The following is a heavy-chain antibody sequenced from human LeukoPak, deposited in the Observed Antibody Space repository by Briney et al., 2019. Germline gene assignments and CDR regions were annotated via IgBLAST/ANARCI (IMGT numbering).Heavy chain of an antibody. CDR1: AYSISSGYY. CDR2: IYHSGST. CDR3: ARRRATAGEGFDY. V-gene: IGHV4-38-2*02. J-gene: IGHJ4*02. Sequence: SETLSLTCTVSAYSISSGYYWAWIRQAPGKGLEWIGSIYHSGSTYDNPSLKSRVTISVDTSKNQFSLRLSSVTAADTAVYYCARRRATAGEGFDYWGQGTLVTVSS. D-gene: IGHD6-13*01.